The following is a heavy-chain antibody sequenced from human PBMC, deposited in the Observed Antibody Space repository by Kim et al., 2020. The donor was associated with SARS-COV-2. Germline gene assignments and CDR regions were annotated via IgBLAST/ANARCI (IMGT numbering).Heavy chain of an antibody. CDR2: IYYSGST. J-gene: IGHJ5*02. CDR3: ARHKRPYYYGSGSYYNVGWFDT. Sequence: SETLSLTCTVSGGSISSYYWSWIRQPPGKGLEWIGYIYYSGSTNYNPSLKSRVTISVDTSKNQFSLKLSSVTAADTAVYYCARHKRPYYYGSGSYYNVGWFDTWGQGTLVTVSS. CDR1: GGSISSYY. D-gene: IGHD3-10*01. V-gene: IGHV4-59*08.